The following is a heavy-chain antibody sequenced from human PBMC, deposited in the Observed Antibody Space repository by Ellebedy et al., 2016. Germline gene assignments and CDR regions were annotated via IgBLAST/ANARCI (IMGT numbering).Heavy chain of an antibody. CDR2: ISAYNGNT. V-gene: IGHV1-18*01. CDR1: GYTFTSYG. Sequence: ASVKVSXKASGYTFTSYGISWVRQAPGQGLEWMGWISAYNGNTNYAQKLQGRVTMTTDTSTSTAYMELRSLRSDDTAVYYCARVDYGDYRDDYWGQGTLVTVSS. J-gene: IGHJ4*02. CDR3: ARVDYGDYRDDY. D-gene: IGHD4-17*01.